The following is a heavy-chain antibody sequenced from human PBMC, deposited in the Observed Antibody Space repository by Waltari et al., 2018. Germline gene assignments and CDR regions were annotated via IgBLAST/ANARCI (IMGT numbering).Heavy chain of an antibody. CDR3: ATVGRDGYSEDAFDI. V-gene: IGHV3-30*02. J-gene: IGHJ3*02. D-gene: IGHD5-18*01. CDR2: IRYDGAAK. CDR1: GFTFSSYN. Sequence: QVRLVESGGGVVQPGGSLRLSCVASGFTFSSYNMHWVRQAPGKGLEWVAFIRYDGAAKNHADSVEGRFTISRDNSKNTLYLQMNGLRREDTAMYYCATVGRDGYSEDAFDIWGQGTMVTVSS.